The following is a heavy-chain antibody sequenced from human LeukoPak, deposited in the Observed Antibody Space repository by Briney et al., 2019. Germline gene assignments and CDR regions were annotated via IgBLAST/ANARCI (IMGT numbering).Heavy chain of an antibody. Sequence: GGSLRLSCAASGFTLSDYYMSWIRQAPGKGLEWVSYISSSGSTIYYADSVKGRFTISRDNAKNSLYLQMNSLRAEDTAVYYCVRDSCGGDCYSTHWGQGTLVTVSS. J-gene: IGHJ4*02. V-gene: IGHV3-11*04. CDR3: VRDSCGGDCYSTH. D-gene: IGHD2-21*02. CDR2: ISSSGSTI. CDR1: GFTLSDYY.